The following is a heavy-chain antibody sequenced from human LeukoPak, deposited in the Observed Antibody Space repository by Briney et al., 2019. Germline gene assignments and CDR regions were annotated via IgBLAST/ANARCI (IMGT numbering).Heavy chain of an antibody. D-gene: IGHD2-15*01. Sequence: ASVKVSCKASGYTFTDYYMHWVRQAPGQGLEWMGWINPNSGGTTYAQKFQGRVTMTRDTSISTAYMELSRLRSDDTAVYYCASRMGTATLDYWGQGTLVTVSS. CDR3: ASRMGTATLDY. J-gene: IGHJ4*02. CDR1: GYTFTDYY. CDR2: INPNSGGT. V-gene: IGHV1-2*02.